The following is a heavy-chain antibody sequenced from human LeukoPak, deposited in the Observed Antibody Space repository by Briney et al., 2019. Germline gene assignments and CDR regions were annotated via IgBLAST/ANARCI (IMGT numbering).Heavy chain of an antibody. CDR2: IIPIFGTA. V-gene: IGHV1-69*05. D-gene: IGHD3-10*01. CDR3: ARRGGRRDYFDY. CDR1: GGTFSSYA. J-gene: IGHJ4*02. Sequence: ASVKVSCKASGGTFSSYAISWVRQAPGQGLEWMGGIIPIFGTANYAQKFQGRVTITTDESTNTAYMELSSLRSEDTAVYYCARRGGRRDYFDYWGQGTLVTVSS.